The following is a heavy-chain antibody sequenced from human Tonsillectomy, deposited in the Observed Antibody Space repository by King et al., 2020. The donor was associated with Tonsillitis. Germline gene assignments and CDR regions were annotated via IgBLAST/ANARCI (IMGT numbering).Heavy chain of an antibody. CDR1: GFTFGDYY. J-gene: IGHJ3*01. Sequence: VQLVESGGGLVKPGGSLRLSCAASGFTFGDYYMIWVRQAPWKGLEWVSYISSSGYTIYYADSVKGRFTISRDNAKNSLYLQMNSLRAEDTAVYYCARDSGASRAFDFWGQGTMVTVSS. V-gene: IGHV3-11*01. CDR2: ISSSGYTI. CDR3: ARDSGASRAFDF.